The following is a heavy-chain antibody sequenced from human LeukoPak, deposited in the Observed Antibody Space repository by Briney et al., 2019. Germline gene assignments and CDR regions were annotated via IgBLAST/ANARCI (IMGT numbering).Heavy chain of an antibody. V-gene: IGHV3-21*01. CDR1: GFTFSSCG. CDR2: IGPTGTDR. D-gene: IGHD1-14*01. Sequence: PGGSLRLSCAASGFTFSSCGFNWVRQAPGKGLEWVSSIGPTGTDRYCADSVRGRFTISRDNAKNSMYLQMDSLRDEDTAVYYCATETIGRHYDYWGQGALLTVSS. CDR3: ATETIGRHYDY. J-gene: IGHJ4*02.